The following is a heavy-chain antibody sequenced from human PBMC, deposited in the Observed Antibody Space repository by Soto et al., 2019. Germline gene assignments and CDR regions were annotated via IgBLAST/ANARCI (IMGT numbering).Heavy chain of an antibody. D-gene: IGHD6-19*01. CDR2: VIPIFGTA. J-gene: IGHJ6*02. CDR3: AGVWQWLVLNGYYYGMDV. Sequence: QVQLVQSGAEVKKPGSSVKVSCKASGGTFSSYAISWVRQAPGQGLEWMGGVIPIFGTANYAQKFQGRVTITADESTSTVYMELSSLRSEDTVVYYCAGVWQWLVLNGYYYGMDVWGQGTTVTVSS. CDR1: GGTFSSYA. V-gene: IGHV1-69*01.